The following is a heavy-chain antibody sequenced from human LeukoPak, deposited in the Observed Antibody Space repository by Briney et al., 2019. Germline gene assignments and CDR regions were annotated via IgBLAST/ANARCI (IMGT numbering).Heavy chain of an antibody. V-gene: IGHV1-18*01. J-gene: IGHJ4*02. CDR3: ARDQEMATITPDWVY. D-gene: IGHD5-24*01. CDR1: GYTFTSYG. CDR2: ISAYNGNT. Sequence: ASVKVSCKASGYTFTSYGISWVRQAPGQGLEWMGWISAYNGNTNYAQKLQGRVTMTTDTSTSTAYMELRSLGSDDTAVYYCARDQEMATITPDWVYWGQGTLVTVSS.